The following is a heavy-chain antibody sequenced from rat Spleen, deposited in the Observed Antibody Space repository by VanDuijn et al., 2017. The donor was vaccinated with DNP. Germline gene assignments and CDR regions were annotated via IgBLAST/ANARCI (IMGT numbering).Heavy chain of an antibody. CDR1: GFTFSNYD. J-gene: IGHJ2*01. Sequence: EVQLVESGGGLVQPGRSLKLSCAASGFTFSNYDMAWVRQAPTKGLEWVASISTSGGSTYYRDSVKGRFTVSRDNAKSTPYLQMDSLRSEDTATYYCARRANTYYGYNYFDYWGQGVMVTVSS. D-gene: IGHD1-9*01. CDR2: ISTSGGST. CDR3: ARRANTYYGYNYFDY. V-gene: IGHV5S23*01.